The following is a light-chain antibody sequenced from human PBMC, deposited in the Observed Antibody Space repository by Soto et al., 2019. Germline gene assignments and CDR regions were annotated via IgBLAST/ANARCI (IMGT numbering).Light chain of an antibody. J-gene: IGLJ1*01. CDR2: EVS. CDR1: SSDVGGYNY. CDR3: SSYTSSSTPYV. Sequence: QAVVTQPAPVSGSPGQSITISCTGTSSDVGGYNYVSWYQQHPGKAPKLMIYEVSNRPSGVSNRFSGSKSGNTASLTISGLQAEDEADYYCSSYTSSSTPYVFGTGTKVTAL. V-gene: IGLV2-14*01.